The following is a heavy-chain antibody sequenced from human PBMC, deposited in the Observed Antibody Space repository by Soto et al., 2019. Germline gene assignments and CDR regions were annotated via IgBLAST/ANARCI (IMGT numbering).Heavy chain of an antibody. D-gene: IGHD1-7*01. Sequence: PGGSLRLSCDTSGFTFSNYVMTWVRQAPGRGLEWVSSISGSGDGRSYADSVKGRFTISRDNSEKTLYLQMNTLGAEDTAVYYCARDGIGGTVFRGYLDYWGRGTVVTVSS. J-gene: IGHJ4*02. CDR3: ARDGIGGTVFRGYLDY. V-gene: IGHV3-23*01. CDR2: ISGSGDGR. CDR1: GFTFSNYV.